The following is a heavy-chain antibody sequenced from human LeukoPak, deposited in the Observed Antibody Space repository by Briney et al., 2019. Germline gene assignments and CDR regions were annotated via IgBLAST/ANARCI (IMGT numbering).Heavy chain of an antibody. Sequence: ASVKVSCKASGGTFSSYAISWVRQAPGQGLEWMGGIIPIFGTANYAQKLQGRVTITTDESTSTAYMELSSLRSEDTAVYYCASYGVASDSFYFDYWGQGTLVTVSS. CDR1: GGTFSSYA. J-gene: IGHJ4*02. CDR3: ASYGVASDSFYFDY. D-gene: IGHD5-18*01. CDR2: IIPIFGTA. V-gene: IGHV1-69*05.